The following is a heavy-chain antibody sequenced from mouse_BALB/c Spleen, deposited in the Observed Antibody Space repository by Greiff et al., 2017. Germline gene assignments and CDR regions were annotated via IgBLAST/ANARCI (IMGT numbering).Heavy chain of an antibody. V-gene: IGHV5-6*01. CDR1: GFTFSSYG. CDR2: ISSGGSYT. J-gene: IGHJ4*01. D-gene: IGHD2-4*01. CDR3: ARLGITTPMDY. Sequence: EVKLQESGGDLVKPGGSLKLSCAASGFTFSSYGMSWVRQTPDKRLEWVATISSGGSYTYYPDSVKGRFTISRDNAKNTLYLQMSSLKSEDTAMYYCARLGITTPMDYWGQGTSVTVSS.